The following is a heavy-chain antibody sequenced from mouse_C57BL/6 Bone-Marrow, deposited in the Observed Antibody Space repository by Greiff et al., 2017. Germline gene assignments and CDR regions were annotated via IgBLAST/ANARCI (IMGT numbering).Heavy chain of an antibody. J-gene: IGHJ2*01. Sequence: VQLQQSGAELVRPGASVTLSCKASGYTFTDYEMHWVKQTPVHGLEWIGAIDPETGGTAYNQKFKGKAILTADKSSSTAYMELRSLTSEDSAVYYCTRGWDSSGYFDDWGQGTTLTVSS. CDR2: IDPETGGT. D-gene: IGHD3-2*02. CDR1: GYTFTDYE. CDR3: TRGWDSSGYFDD. V-gene: IGHV1-15*01.